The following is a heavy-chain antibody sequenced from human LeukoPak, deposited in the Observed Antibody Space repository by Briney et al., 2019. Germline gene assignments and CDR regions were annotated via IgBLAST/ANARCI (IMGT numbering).Heavy chain of an antibody. CDR1: GFTFSSYE. V-gene: IGHV3-48*03. D-gene: IGHD1-14*01. Sequence: GGSLRLSCAASGFTFSSYEMNWVRQAPGKGLERVSYISSSGSTIYYADSVKCRFTISRDNAKNSLYLQMNSLRAEDTAVYYCAREPGTYIFGYWGQGTLVTVSS. CDR3: AREPGTYIFGY. CDR2: ISSSGSTI. J-gene: IGHJ4*02.